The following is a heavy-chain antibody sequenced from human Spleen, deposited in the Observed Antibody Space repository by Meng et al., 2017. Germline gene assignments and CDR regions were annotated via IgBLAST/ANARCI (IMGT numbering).Heavy chain of an antibody. Sequence: SETLSLTCAVYGGSFSGYYWSWIRQPPGKGLEWIGEINHSGSTNYNPSLKSRVTISVDTSKNQFSLKLSSVTAADTAVYYCARDRVVPAAIGDLYYYYYGMDVWGQGTTVTVSS. CDR2: INHSGST. J-gene: IGHJ6*02. V-gene: IGHV4-34*01. CDR3: ARDRVVPAAIGDLYYYYYGMDV. CDR1: GGSFSGYY. D-gene: IGHD2-2*01.